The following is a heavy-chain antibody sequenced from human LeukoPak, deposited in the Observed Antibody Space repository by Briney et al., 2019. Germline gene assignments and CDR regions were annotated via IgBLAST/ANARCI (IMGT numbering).Heavy chain of an antibody. CDR2: IYYSGST. Sequence: PSETLSLTCTVSGGSISSYYWSWIRQPPGKGLEWIGYIYYSGSTNYNPSLKSRVTIYVDTSKNQFSLKLSSVTAADTAVYYCARTRSPVLRYFDWLLDNYYYYYMDVWGKGTTVTISS. CDR3: ARTRSPVLRYFDWLLDNYYYYYMDV. J-gene: IGHJ6*03. V-gene: IGHV4-59*01. D-gene: IGHD3-9*01. CDR1: GGSISSYY.